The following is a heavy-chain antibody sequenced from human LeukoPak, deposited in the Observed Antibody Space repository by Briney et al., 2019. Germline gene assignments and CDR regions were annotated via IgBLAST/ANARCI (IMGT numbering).Heavy chain of an antibody. CDR2: IYYNGST. D-gene: IGHD3-22*01. V-gene: IGHV4-59*01. CDR1: GGSISSYY. Sequence: SETLSLTCTVSGGSISSYYWSWIRQPPGKGLEWIGYIYYNGSTNYNPSLKSRVTISVDTPKDHFSLKLSSVTAADTAVYYCARDTETYYYDSSGPLWGQGTLVTVSS. CDR3: ARDTETYYYDSSGPL. J-gene: IGHJ4*02.